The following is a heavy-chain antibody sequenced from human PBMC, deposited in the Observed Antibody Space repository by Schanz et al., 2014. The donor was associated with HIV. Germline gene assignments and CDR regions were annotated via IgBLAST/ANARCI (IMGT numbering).Heavy chain of an antibody. V-gene: IGHV3-33*08. CDR1: GFTFSRYW. CDR2: IWFDGRNK. CDR3: VRLMSSDYDFYHYGMDV. J-gene: IGHJ6*02. Sequence: VQLVESGGGLVQPGGSLRLSCAASGFTFSRYWMTWVRQAPGKGLEWVAVIWFDGRNKYYGDSVKGRFMISRDNSNNTLYLQMNSLRAEDTAVYYCVRLMSSDYDFYHYGMDVWGQGTTVIVSS. D-gene: IGHD4-17*01.